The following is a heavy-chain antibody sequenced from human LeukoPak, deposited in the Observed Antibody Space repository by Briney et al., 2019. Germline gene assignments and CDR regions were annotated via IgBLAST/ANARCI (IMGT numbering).Heavy chain of an antibody. Sequence: ASVKVSCKASGYTFTSYDINWVRQATGQGLEWMGWMNPNSGNTGYAQKFQGRVTITRNTSISTAYMELSSLRSEDTAVYYCARGTITGRYNWFDPWGQGTLVTVSS. V-gene: IGHV1-8*03. CDR2: MNPNSGNT. CDR1: GYTFTSYD. J-gene: IGHJ5*02. CDR3: ARGTITGRYNWFDP. D-gene: IGHD1-14*01.